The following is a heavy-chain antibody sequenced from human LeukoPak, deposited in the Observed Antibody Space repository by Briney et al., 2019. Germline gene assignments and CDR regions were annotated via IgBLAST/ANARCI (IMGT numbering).Heavy chain of an antibody. V-gene: IGHV4-59*01. Sequence: PSETLSLTCTVSGGSISSYYWSWIRQPPGKGLEWIGYIYHSGSTNYNPSLKSRVTISVDTSKNQFSLKLSSVTAADTAVYYCARGDMVRTTYYYYGMDVWGQGTTVTVSS. CDR1: GGSISSYY. CDR3: ARGDMVRTTYYYYGMDV. D-gene: IGHD3-10*01. J-gene: IGHJ6*02. CDR2: IYHSGST.